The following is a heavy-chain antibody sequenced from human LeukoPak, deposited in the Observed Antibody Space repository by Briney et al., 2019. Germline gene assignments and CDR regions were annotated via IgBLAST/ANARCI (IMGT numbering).Heavy chain of an antibody. Sequence: PSGTLSLTCAVSGGSISSSNWWSWVRQPPGKGLEWIGEIYHSGSTNYNPSLKSRVTISVDKSKNQFSLKLSSVTAADTAVYYCARTPHSYGSGSLLQLDYWGQGTLVTVSS. CDR3: ARTPHSYGSGSLLQLDY. CDR2: IYHSGST. D-gene: IGHD3-10*01. J-gene: IGHJ4*02. CDR1: GGSISSSNW. V-gene: IGHV4-4*02.